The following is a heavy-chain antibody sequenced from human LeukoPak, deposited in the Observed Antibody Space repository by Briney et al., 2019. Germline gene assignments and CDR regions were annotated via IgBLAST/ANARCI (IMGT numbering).Heavy chain of an antibody. J-gene: IGHJ4*02. CDR3: AKGQELDDGVFDS. CDR1: GFTFSRIA. D-gene: IGHD1-1*01. CDR2: ICSNGDTA. V-gene: IGHV3-23*01. Sequence: GGSLRLSCAASGFTFSRIAMTWVRQAPGKGLEWVSTICSNGDTAYNADSVRGRFAISRDNSKNALFLQMNSLRVEDTAIYYCAKGQELDDGVFDSWGQGTLVTVSS.